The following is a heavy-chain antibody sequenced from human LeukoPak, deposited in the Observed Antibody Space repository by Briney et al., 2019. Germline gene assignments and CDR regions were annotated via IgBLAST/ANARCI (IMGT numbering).Heavy chain of an antibody. CDR2: INPGGDNT. CDR1: GFFFRGHS. D-gene: IGHD1-26*01. J-gene: IGHJ4*02. Sequence: GGSLRLSCAASGFFFRGHSMSWVRQAPGKGLEWVSDINPGGDNTFYADSVRGRFTISRDNSKNTLYLQMNSLRAEDTAVYYCAKDPVGATTGVFGYWGQGTLVTVSS. V-gene: IGHV3-23*01. CDR3: AKDPVGATTGVFGY.